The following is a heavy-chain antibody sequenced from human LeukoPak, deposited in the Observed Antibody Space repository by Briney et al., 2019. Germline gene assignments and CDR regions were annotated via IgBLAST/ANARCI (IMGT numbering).Heavy chain of an antibody. Sequence: ASVKVSCKASGYTFISYDISWVRQAPGQGLEWMGWISAYNGDTNYAQNLQGRVTMTTDTSTSTAYMELRSLRSDDTAVYYCARAPRTYYDSSACYPFDYWGQGTLVTVSS. CDR1: GYTFISYD. J-gene: IGHJ4*02. CDR2: ISAYNGDT. CDR3: ARAPRTYYDSSACYPFDY. V-gene: IGHV1-18*01. D-gene: IGHD3-22*01.